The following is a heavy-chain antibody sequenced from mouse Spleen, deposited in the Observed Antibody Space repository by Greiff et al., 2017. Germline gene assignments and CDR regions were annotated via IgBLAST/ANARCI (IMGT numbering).Heavy chain of an antibody. D-gene: IGHD2-14*01. Sequence: VQLQQPGAELVKPGASVKLSCKASGYTFTSYWMHWVKQRPGQGLEWIGMIHPNSGSTNYNEKFKSKATLTVDKSSSTAYMQLSSLTSEDSAVYYCARDYRYDDAMDYWGQGTSVTVSS. CDR1: GYTFTSYW. CDR2: IHPNSGST. V-gene: IGHV1-64*01. CDR3: ARDYRYDDAMDY. J-gene: IGHJ4*01.